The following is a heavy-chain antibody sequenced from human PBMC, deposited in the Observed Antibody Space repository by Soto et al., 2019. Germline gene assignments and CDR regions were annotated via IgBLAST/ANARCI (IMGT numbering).Heavy chain of an antibody. CDR3: AKKLRSGRYRPLEH. CDR2: IWSDGSHK. V-gene: IGHV3-33*03. Sequence: PGGSLRLSCSASGFTFSTYGMHWVRQAPGKGLEWVAVIWSDGSHKDYADSVRGRFTISRDNSKSTLYLQMNSLRAEDTAVYFCAKKLRSGRYRPLEHWGQGVLVTVSS. D-gene: IGHD1-26*01. J-gene: IGHJ4*02. CDR1: GFTFSTYG.